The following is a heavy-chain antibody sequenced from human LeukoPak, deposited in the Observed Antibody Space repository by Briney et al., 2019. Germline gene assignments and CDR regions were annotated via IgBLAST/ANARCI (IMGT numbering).Heavy chain of an antibody. J-gene: IGHJ4*02. CDR1: GFTFSIYA. Sequence: GGSLRLSCSASGFTFSIYAMHWVRQAPGKGLDYVSAISSQGGITYYADSVKGRFTISTDNSKNTLYLQMSSLRAEDTAVYYCVKSAPPDWGQGTLVTVSS. CDR2: ISSQGGIT. CDR3: VKSAPPD. V-gene: IGHV3-64D*06.